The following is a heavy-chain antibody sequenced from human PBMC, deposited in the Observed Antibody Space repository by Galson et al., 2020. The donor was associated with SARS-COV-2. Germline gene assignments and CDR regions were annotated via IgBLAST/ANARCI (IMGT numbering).Heavy chain of an antibody. J-gene: IGHJ4*02. CDR3: ASSSVKETPDY. V-gene: IGHV3-30*04. CDR1: GFTFNKFA. Sequence: GGSLRLSCAASGFTFNKFAIHWVRQAPGKGLEWVAVISFDGSIKYYADSVKGRFTISRDNSKNMSYLEMNSLRHEDTAVYFCASSSVKETPDYWGQGTLVTVSS. D-gene: IGHD6-25*01. CDR2: ISFDGSIK.